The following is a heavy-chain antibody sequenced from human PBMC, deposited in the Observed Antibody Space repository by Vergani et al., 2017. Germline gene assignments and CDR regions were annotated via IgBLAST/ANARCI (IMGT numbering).Heavy chain of an antibody. CDR1: GFTFSGSA. Sequence: EVQLVESGGGLVQPGGSLTLSCAASGFTFSGSAMHWVRQTSGKWLEWIGRIRDKTYNYATASAVSVKGRFIISRDDLKKTAYLQMTRLKTEDTAVYYCTRHVKENYYGSGSYHTYYYYYMDVWGKGTTVTVSS. D-gene: IGHD3-10*01. CDR3: TRHVKENYYGSGSYHTYYYYYMDV. CDR2: IRDKTYNYAT. V-gene: IGHV3-73*02. J-gene: IGHJ6*03.